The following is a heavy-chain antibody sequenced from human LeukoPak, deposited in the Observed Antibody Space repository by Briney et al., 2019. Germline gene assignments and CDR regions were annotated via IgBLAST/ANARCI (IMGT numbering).Heavy chain of an antibody. Sequence: GASVKVSCKASGYTFTGYYMHWVRQAPGQGLEWMGRINPDSGGTNYAQKFQGRVTMTRDTSISTAYMVLSRLRSDDTAVYYCARGCSGGSCYSDNWFDPWGQGTLVTVSS. CDR2: INPDSGGT. CDR1: GYTFTGYY. V-gene: IGHV1-2*06. CDR3: ARGCSGGSCYSDNWFDP. D-gene: IGHD2-15*01. J-gene: IGHJ5*02.